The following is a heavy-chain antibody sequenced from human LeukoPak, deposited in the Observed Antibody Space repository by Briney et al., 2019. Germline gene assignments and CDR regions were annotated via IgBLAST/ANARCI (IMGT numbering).Heavy chain of an antibody. J-gene: IGHJ4*02. Sequence: GGSLRFSCVASGITFSNYAVSWVRQAPEKGLDWVSVISGSAHKIRYADSVKGRFTISRDNSENIVYLRMNNLRVEDTAVYYCAGRPTGYSSGYIHWGQGTLVTVSS. CDR1: GITFSNYA. CDR2: ISGSAHKI. D-gene: IGHD5-18*01. CDR3: AGRPTGYSSGYIH. V-gene: IGHV3-23*01.